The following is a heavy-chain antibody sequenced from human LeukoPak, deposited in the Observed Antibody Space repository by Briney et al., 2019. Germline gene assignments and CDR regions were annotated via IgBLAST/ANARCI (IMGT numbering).Heavy chain of an antibody. CDR1: GGSISSYY. CDR2: IYYSGST. J-gene: IGHJ6*03. Sequence: SETLSLTCTVSGGSISSYYWSWIRQPPGKGLEWIGYIYYSGSTNYNPSLKSRVTISVDTSENQFSLKLSSVTAADTAVYYCARGLVATIRSNYMDVWGKGTTVTVSS. CDR3: ARGLVATIRSNYMDV. V-gene: IGHV4-59*01. D-gene: IGHD5-12*01.